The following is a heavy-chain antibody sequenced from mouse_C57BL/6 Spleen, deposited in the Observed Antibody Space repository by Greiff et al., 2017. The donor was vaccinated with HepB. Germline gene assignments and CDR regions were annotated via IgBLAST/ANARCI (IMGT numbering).Heavy chain of an antibody. Sequence: EVNLVESGGGLVKPGGSLKLSCAASGFTFSDYGMHWVRQAPEKGLEWVAYISSGSSTIYYADTVKGRFTISRDNAKNTLFLQMTSLRSEDTAMYYCARGGVLQGSMDYWGQGTSVTVSS. D-gene: IGHD1-1*01. J-gene: IGHJ4*01. CDR1: GFTFSDYG. V-gene: IGHV5-17*01. CDR3: ARGGVLQGSMDY. CDR2: ISSGSSTI.